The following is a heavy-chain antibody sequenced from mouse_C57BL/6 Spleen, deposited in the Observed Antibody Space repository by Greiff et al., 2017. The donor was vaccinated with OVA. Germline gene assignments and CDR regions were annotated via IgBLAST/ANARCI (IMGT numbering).Heavy chain of an antibody. CDR2: IDPSDSYT. CDR3: ARERYGSFHYFDY. J-gene: IGHJ2*01. CDR1: GYTFTSYW. Sequence: VQLQQSGAELVMPGASVKLSCKASGYTFTSYWMHWVKQRPGQGLEWIGEIDPSDSYTNYNQKFKGKSTLTVDKSSSTAYMQLSSLTSEDSAVYYCARERYGSFHYFDYWGQGTTLTVSS. D-gene: IGHD1-1*01. V-gene: IGHV1-69*01.